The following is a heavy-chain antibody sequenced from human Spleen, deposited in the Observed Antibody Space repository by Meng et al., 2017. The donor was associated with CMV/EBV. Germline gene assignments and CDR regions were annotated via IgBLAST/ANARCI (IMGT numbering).Heavy chain of an antibody. CDR2: ISHSGST. V-gene: IGHV4-59*01. D-gene: IGHD3-3*01. CDR1: GDSISSFY. CDR3: ARTKYYDFWSGYYPLLDASDI. J-gene: IGHJ3*02. Sequence: GSLRLSCTVSGDSISSFYWTWIRQPPGKGLEWLEYISHSGSTNYNPSLKSRVTISVDTSKNQLSLKLTSATAADTAMYYCARTKYYDFWSGYYPLLDASDIWGQGTMVTVSS.